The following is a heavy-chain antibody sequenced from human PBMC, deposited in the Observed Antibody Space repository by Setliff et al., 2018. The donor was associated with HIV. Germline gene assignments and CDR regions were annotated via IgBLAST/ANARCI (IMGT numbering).Heavy chain of an antibody. J-gene: IGHJ4*02. Sequence: GASVKVSCKTSGGTFSSFVITWVRQAPGRGLEWMGGIIPMYDTRNYAQKFQGRVTITADESTSTAYMELSSLRSEDTAVYYCARVSSSSSFDYWGQGTLVTVSS. V-gene: IGHV1-69*13. CDR3: ARVSSSSSFDY. CDR2: IIPMYDTR. CDR1: GGTFSSFV. D-gene: IGHD6-6*01.